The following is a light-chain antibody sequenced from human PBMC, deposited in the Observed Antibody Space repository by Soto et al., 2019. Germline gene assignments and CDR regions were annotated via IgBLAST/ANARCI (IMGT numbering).Light chain of an antibody. J-gene: IGKJ2*01. CDR2: EAS. V-gene: IGKV3-11*01. CDR1: QSVSSY. Sequence: EIVLTQSPATLSLSPGERATLSCRASQSVSSYLAWYQQKPGQAPRLLIYEASNRATGIPARFSGSGSGTDFTLTISSLEPADFAVYYCHQRSYWPLTFGQGTKLEI. CDR3: HQRSYWPLT.